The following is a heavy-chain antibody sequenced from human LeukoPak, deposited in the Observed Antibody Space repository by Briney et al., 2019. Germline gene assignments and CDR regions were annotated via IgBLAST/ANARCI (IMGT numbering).Heavy chain of an antibody. CDR3: TTDVPSPYYYYMDV. V-gene: IGHV3-15*01. Sequence: GGSLRLSCTASGFTFTYHGMNWVRQAPGKGLEWVGRIKSKTDGGTTDYAAPVKGRFTISRDDSKNTLYLQMNSLKTEDTAVYYCTTDVPSPYYYYMDVWGKGTTVTISS. CDR2: IKSKTDGGTT. CDR1: GFTFTYHG. J-gene: IGHJ6*03.